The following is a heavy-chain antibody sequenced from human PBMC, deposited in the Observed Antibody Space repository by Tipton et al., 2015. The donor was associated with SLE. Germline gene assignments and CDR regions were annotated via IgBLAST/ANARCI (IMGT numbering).Heavy chain of an antibody. CDR2: IFYSGST. J-gene: IGHJ6*03. CDR1: GGSISSGGHY. CDR3: ARALWGSDRYYYYYMDV. Sequence: TLSLTCTVSGGSISSGGHYWNWIRQHPGKGLEWIGDIFYSGSTYNNPSLKSRVTISIDTSKNQFSLRLSSVTAADTAVYYCARALWGSDRYYYYYMDVWGKGTTVTVSS. V-gene: IGHV4-31*03. D-gene: IGHD7-27*01.